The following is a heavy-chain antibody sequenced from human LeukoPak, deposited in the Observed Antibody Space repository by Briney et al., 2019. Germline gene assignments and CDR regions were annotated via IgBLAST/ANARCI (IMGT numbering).Heavy chain of an antibody. J-gene: IGHJ3*02. CDR2: INAGNGNT. CDR3: ARFPFPYGSGSRAAFDI. CDR1: GYTFTSYA. Sequence: ASVKVSCKASGYTFTSYAMHWVRQAPGQRLEWMGWINAGNGNTKYSQKFQGRVTITRDTSASTAYIELSSLRSEDTAVYYCARFPFPYGSGSRAAFDIWGQGTMVTVSS. V-gene: IGHV1-3*01. D-gene: IGHD3-10*01.